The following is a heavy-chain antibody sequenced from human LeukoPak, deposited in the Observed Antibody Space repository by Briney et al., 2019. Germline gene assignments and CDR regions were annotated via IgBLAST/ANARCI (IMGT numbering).Heavy chain of an antibody. V-gene: IGHV1-2*06. Sequence: GASVKAFCKASGYTFTGYYMHWEPQAPGQGPQSMGPINPNSGRTNYAQKFQGRVTMTRDTSISTAYMELSRLRSDDTAVYYCARGDVPLRYFDWFHPRGAFDIWGQGTMVTVSS. CDR2: INPNSGRT. CDR1: GYTFTGYY. J-gene: IGHJ3*02. CDR3: ARGDVPLRYFDWFHPRGAFDI. D-gene: IGHD3-9*01.